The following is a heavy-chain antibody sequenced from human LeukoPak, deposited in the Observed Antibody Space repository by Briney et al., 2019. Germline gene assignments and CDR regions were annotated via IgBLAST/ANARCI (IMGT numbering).Heavy chain of an antibody. V-gene: IGHV3-30*04. CDR2: ISYDGSDK. CDR3: ARDRPSDYYYCFMDL. J-gene: IGHJ6*02. CDR1: GFTFSRYA. Sequence: PGGSLRLSCAASGFTFSRYAMHWVRQAPGKGLEGVAVISYDGSDKYYADSVKGRFTISRDNSKNTLYLQMNSLRAEDTAVYYCARDRPSDYYYCFMDLWGQGTTVTVSS. D-gene: IGHD2-21*01.